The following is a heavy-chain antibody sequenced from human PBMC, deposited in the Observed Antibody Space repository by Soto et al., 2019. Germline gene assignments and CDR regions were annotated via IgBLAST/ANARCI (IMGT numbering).Heavy chain of an antibody. V-gene: IGHV4-34*01. J-gene: IGHJ6*02. Sequence: SETLSLTCAVYGGSFSGYYWSWIRQPPGRGLEWIGEINHSGSTNYNPSLKSRVTISVDTSKNQFSLKLSSVTAADTAVYYCARERGSSWFGYYYYYGMDVWGQGTTVTVSS. CDR3: ARERGSSWFGYYYYYGMDV. D-gene: IGHD6-13*01. CDR2: INHSGST. CDR1: GGSFSGYY.